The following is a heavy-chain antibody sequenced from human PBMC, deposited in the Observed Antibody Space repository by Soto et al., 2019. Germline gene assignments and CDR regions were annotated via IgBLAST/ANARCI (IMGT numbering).Heavy chain of an antibody. J-gene: IGHJ3*02. V-gene: IGHV3-7*05. CDR2: INRYGTEN. CDR1: GFTFNAYW. Sequence: EVQLVESGGGLVQPGGSLRLSCAASGFTFNAYWMNWVRQAPGKGLERVANINRYGTENNYVDSVKGRFTVSRDNAKNALHVQLHNMRVQVTEVSYVVRDRTEYSSYGRSHFGYLDIWGRGIQVTVP. D-gene: IGHD3-16*01. CDR3: VRDRTEYSSYGRSHFGYLDI.